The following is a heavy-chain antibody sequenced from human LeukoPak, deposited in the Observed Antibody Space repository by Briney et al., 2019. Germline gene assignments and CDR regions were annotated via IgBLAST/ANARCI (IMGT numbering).Heavy chain of an antibody. CDR3: AKDLKSMVRGACMDA. CDR1: GFTFSSYG. V-gene: IGHV3-30*18. D-gene: IGHD3-10*01. J-gene: IGHJ6*02. Sequence: GGSLRLSCAASGFTFSSYGMHWVRQAPDKGLEWVAVITYDGYYKYYADSVKGRFTISSDNSKNTLFLQMNSLRAEDTAVYYCAKDLKSMVRGACMDAWGQGTTVTVSS. CDR2: ITYDGYYK.